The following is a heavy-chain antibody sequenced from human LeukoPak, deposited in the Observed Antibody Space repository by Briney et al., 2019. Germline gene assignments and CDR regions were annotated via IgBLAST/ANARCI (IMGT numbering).Heavy chain of an antibody. CDR2: IRSKTNSYAT. CDR3: ASYDSSGQQEYFDY. V-gene: IGHV3-73*01. J-gene: IGHJ4*02. CDR1: GFTFSGSA. D-gene: IGHD3-22*01. Sequence: GGSLRLSCAASGFTFSGSAMHWVRQASGKGLEWVGRIRSKTNSYATSYAASVKGRFALSRDDSKNTAYLQMNSLKTEDTAVYYCASYDSSGQQEYFDYWGQGTLVTVSS.